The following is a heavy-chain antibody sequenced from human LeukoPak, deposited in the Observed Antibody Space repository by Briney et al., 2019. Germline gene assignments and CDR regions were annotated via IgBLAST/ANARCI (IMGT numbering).Heavy chain of an antibody. CDR1: GGSISSSSYY. V-gene: IGHV4-39*01. D-gene: IGHD6-13*01. J-gene: IGHJ4*02. CDR2: IYYSGST. CDR3: ARRRSSWHILYYFDY. Sequence: SETLSLTCTVSGGSISSSSYYWGWIRQPPGKGLEWIGSIYYSGSTYYNPSLKSRVTISVDTSKNQFSLKLSSVTAADTAVYYCARRRSSWHILYYFDYWGQGTLVTVSS.